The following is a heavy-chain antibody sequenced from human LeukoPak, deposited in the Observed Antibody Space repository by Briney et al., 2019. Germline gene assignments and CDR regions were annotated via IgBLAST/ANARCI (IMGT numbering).Heavy chain of an antibody. CDR1: GSTLTELY. J-gene: IGHJ5*02. CDR2: FDPEDGEA. Sequence: GASVKVSCKVSGSTLTELYMHWVRQGPGEGLEWMGGFDPEDGEAIYAQKFQGRVTMTEDTSTDTVYMELSSLRSEDTAMYYCATDFLGFDPWGQGTLVPVSS. CDR3: ATDFLGFDP. D-gene: IGHD2/OR15-2a*01. V-gene: IGHV1-24*01.